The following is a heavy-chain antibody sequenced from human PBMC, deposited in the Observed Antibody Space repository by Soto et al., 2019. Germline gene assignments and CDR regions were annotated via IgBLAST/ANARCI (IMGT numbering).Heavy chain of an antibody. V-gene: IGHV1-18*01. CDR3: AREGGAQWWFHYYGMDV. D-gene: IGHD2-15*01. J-gene: IGHJ6*02. CDR1: GYTFTSYG. CDR2: LSAYNGNT. Sequence: QVQLVQSGAEVKKPGASVKVSCKASGYTFTSYGISWVRQAPGQGLEWMGWLSAYNGNTNYAQKLQGRVTMTTDTTTSTAYRELRRLRSDDTAVYYCAREGGAQWWFHYYGMDVWGQGTTVTVSS.